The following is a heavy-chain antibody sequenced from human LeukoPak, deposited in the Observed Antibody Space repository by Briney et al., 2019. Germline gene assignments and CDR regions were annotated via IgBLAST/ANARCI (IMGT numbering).Heavy chain of an antibody. CDR2: ISAYNGNT. Sequence: VASVKVSCKASGYTFTSYGISWVRQAPGQGLEWMGWISAYNGNTNYAQKLQGRVTMTTDTSTSTVYMELRSLRSDDTAVYFCARDRGLLLLGGMDVWGQGTTVTVSS. CDR3: ARDRGLLLLGGMDV. CDR1: GYTFTSYG. V-gene: IGHV1-18*01. D-gene: IGHD3-22*01. J-gene: IGHJ6*02.